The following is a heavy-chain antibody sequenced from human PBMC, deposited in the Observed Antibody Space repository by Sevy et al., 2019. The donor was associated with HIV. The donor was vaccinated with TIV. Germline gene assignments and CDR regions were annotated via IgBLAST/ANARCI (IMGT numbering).Heavy chain of an antibody. V-gene: IGHV4-4*07. D-gene: IGHD4-17*01. Sequence: SETLSLTCTVSGGSISSYYWSWIRQPAGKGLEWIGRIYTSGSTNYNPSLKSRVTMSVDTSKNQFSLKLGSVTAADTAVYYCARAQGGAVTTRGAFDIWGQGTMVTVSS. CDR3: ARAQGGAVTTRGAFDI. CDR1: GGSISSYY. J-gene: IGHJ3*02. CDR2: IYTSGST.